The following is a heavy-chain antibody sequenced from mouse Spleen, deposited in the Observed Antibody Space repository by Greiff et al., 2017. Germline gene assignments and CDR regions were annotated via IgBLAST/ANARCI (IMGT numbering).Heavy chain of an antibody. D-gene: IGHD3-1*01. CDR2: IDPENGNT. CDR1: GFNIKDYD. CDR3: ARSSWAFGY. J-gene: IGHJ2*01. V-gene: IGHV14-1*02. Sequence: EVQLQQSGAELVRPGALVKLSCKASGFNIKDYDMHWVKQRPEQGLEWIGWIDPENGNTIYDPKFQGKASITADTSSNTAYLQLSSLTSEDTAVYCCARSSWAFGYWGQSATLTVSS.